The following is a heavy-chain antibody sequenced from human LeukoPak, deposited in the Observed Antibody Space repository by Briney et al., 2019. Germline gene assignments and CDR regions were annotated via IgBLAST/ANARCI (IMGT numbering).Heavy chain of an antibody. J-gene: IGHJ5*02. V-gene: IGHV4-38-2*02. CDR2: IFHTGSA. CDR3: ARDPRWLTPDCTSTSCYENYFDP. Sequence: SETLSLTCAVSGYSIISGYQWAWIRQPPGKTLEWIGSIFHTGSAHYNPSLKSRVTMSIDTSTNHFSLRLSSVTAADTALYYCARDPRWLTPDCTSTSCYENYFDPWGQGILVTVSS. D-gene: IGHD2-2*01. CDR1: GYSIISGYQ.